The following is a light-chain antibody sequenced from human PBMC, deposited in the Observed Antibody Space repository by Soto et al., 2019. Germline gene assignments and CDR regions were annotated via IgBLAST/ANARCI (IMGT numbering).Light chain of an antibody. CDR2: AAS. V-gene: IGKV1-12*01. J-gene: IGKJ1*01. CDR3: KQATSFPWT. Sequence: DIQMTQSPSSVSASVGDRVTITCRASQGINIWLAWYQQKPGKAPKVLIYAASTLRSGVPSRFAGSGSGTDFTLTISSLQPEDFATYYCKQATSFPWTFGQGTKVEAK. CDR1: QGINIW.